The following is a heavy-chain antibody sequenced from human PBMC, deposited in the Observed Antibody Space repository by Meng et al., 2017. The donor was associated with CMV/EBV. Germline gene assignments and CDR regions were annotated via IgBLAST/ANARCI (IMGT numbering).Heavy chain of an antibody. CDR3: ARLDYDFWRERPKGYGMDV. V-gene: IGHV5-51*01. J-gene: IGHJ6*02. Sequence: ESLKISRKGSGYCVTSYWIGWDRQMPGKGLAWMGIIYPGDADTRYSPSFQGQVTISADKSISTAYLQGSSRKASDTAMYYCARLDYDFWRERPKGYGMDVWGQGTTVTVSS. D-gene: IGHD3-3*01. CDR1: GYCVTSYW. CDR2: IYPGDADT.